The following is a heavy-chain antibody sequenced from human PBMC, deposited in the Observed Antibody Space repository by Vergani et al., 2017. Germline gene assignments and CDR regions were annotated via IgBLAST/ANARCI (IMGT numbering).Heavy chain of an antibody. D-gene: IGHD3-16*02. Sequence: EVQLLQSGGDLVQPGGSLRLSCAASGFTFNYFAMSWVRQAPGKGLEWVSTITGRGGTTYYADSLKGRFTISRDNSKNTVYLQMNNVRAEDTAFYYCAKDRYLNEKYFFDFWGQGALVTVSS. CDR1: GFTFNYFA. V-gene: IGHV3-23*01. CDR2: ITGRGGTT. CDR3: AKDRYLNEKYFFDF. J-gene: IGHJ4*02.